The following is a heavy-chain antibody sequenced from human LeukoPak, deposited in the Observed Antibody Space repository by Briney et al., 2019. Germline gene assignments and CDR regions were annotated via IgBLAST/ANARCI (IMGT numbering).Heavy chain of an antibody. Sequence: ASVKVSCKASGYTFTDFYIHWVRQAPGQGLEWMGWINPNSGGTNYAQKFQGRVTTTRDTSLSTAYMELSRLRSDDTAVYYCARDQLSRGVWFDPWGQGTLVTVSS. CDR1: GYTFTDFY. CDR2: INPNSGGT. J-gene: IGHJ5*02. CDR3: ARDQLSRGVWFDP. V-gene: IGHV1-2*02. D-gene: IGHD1-1*01.